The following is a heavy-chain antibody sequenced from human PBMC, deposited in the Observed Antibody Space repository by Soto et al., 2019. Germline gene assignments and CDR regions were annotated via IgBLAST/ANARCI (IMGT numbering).Heavy chain of an antibody. CDR1: GYSFTVYY. CDR2: INAGNGDT. CDR3: ARGPSFDGFDI. V-gene: IGHV1-3*05. J-gene: IGHJ3*02. Sequence: QVQYVQSGAEEKKPGASVKVSCKASGYSFTVYYIHWLRQAPGQSLEWMGWINAGNGDTKYSQKLQSRVTITRDTTASTAYIDLGSLTSEDPTIYRCARGPSFDGFDIRGQGTVVSVSS.